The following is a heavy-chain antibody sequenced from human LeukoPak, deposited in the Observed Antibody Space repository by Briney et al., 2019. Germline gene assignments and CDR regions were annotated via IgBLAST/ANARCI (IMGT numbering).Heavy chain of an antibody. CDR1: GYTFTSYG. CDR3: ARGPGYSGYDWAVDYFDY. CDR2: ISAYNGNT. D-gene: IGHD5-12*01. V-gene: IGHV1-18*01. J-gene: IGHJ4*02. Sequence: ASVKVSCKASGYTFTSYGISWVRQAPGQGLEWMGWISAYNGNTNYAQKLQGRVTMTTDTSTSTAYMELRSLRSDDTAVYYCARGPGYSGYDWAVDYFDYWGQGTLVTVSS.